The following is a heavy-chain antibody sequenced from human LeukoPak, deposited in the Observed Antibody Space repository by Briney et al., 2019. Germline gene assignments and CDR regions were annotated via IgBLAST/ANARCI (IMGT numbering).Heavy chain of an antibody. CDR1: GFTFSNYW. V-gene: IGHV3-74*01. J-gene: IGHJ6*02. D-gene: IGHD2-21*02. Sequence: PGGYLRRYCAASGFTFSNYWMHWLRQAPGEALMWVSRIKSDGSSTTYADSVKGRFTISRDNAKNTLYLQMNSLRAEDTAVYYCSRDSLSSCGGDCYSGLDVWGQGTTVTVSS. CDR2: IKSDGSST. CDR3: SRDSLSSCGGDCYSGLDV.